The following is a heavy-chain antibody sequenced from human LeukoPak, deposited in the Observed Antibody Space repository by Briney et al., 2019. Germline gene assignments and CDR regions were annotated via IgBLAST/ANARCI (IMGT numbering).Heavy chain of an antibody. Sequence: PSETLSLTCTVSGGSISSSSYYWSWIRQPPGKGLEWIGYIYYSGSTNYNPSLKSRVTISVDTSKNQFSLKLSSVTAADTAVYYCARGTGYCSGGSCYWIFGAFDIWGQGTMVTVSS. CDR3: ARGTGYCSGGSCYWIFGAFDI. J-gene: IGHJ3*02. CDR1: GGSISSSSYY. CDR2: IYYSGST. D-gene: IGHD2-15*01. V-gene: IGHV4-61*01.